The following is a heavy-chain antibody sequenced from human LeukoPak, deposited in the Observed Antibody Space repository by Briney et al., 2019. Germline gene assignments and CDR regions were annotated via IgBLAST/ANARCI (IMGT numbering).Heavy chain of an antibody. CDR2: IKQDGSEK. CDR1: GFTFSSYW. J-gene: IGHJ6*02. D-gene: IGHD6-13*01. Sequence: PGGSLRLSCAASGFTFSSYWMSWVLQAPGKGLEWVANIKQDGSEKYYVDSVKGRFTISRDNAKNSLYLQMNSLRAEDTAVYYCARSKGIAAAGDAGYYYYGMDVWGQGTTVTVSS. V-gene: IGHV3-7*01. CDR3: ARSKGIAAAGDAGYYYYGMDV.